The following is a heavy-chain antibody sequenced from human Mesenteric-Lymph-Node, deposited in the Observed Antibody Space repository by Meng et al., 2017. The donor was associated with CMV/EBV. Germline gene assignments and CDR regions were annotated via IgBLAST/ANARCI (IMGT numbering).Heavy chain of an antibody. Sequence: GESLKISCAASGFTFSSYWMTWVRQAPGKGLEWVATIKPDGNEKYYVDSVKGRFTISRDNAEKSLYLQMNSLRVEDTAVYYCAREDYDFWSDYSRFFDYWGQGTLVTVSS. V-gene: IGHV3-7*01. D-gene: IGHD3-3*01. CDR3: AREDYDFWSDYSRFFDY. J-gene: IGHJ4*02. CDR1: GFTFSSYW. CDR2: IKPDGNEK.